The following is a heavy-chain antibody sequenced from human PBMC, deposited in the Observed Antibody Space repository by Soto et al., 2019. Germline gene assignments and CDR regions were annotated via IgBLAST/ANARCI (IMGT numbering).Heavy chain of an antibody. Sequence: SETLSLTCTVSGGSISSYYWSWIRQPPGKGLEWIGYIYYSGSTNYNPSLKSRVTISVDTSKNQFSLKLSSVTAADTAEYYCARDRGTTSVVTAQNYSYYGMDVWGQGTTVTVYS. CDR1: GGSISSYY. CDR2: IYYSGST. D-gene: IGHD2-21*02. CDR3: ARDRGTTSVVTAQNYSYYGMDV. J-gene: IGHJ6*02. V-gene: IGHV4-59*01.